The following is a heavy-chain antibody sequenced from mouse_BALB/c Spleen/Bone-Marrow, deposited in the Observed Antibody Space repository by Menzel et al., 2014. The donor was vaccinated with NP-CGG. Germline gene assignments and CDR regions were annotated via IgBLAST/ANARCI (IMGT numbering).Heavy chain of an antibody. CDR2: ISSGGGST. J-gene: IGHJ4*01. D-gene: IGHD2-1*01. Sequence: EVKLVESGGGLVKPGGSLKLSCAASGFAFSSYDMSWVRQTPEKRLEWVAYISSGGGSTYYPDTVEGRFTISRDNAKNTLYLQMSSLKSEDTAMYYCARHGGNYVYYAMDYWGQGTSVTVSS. CDR1: GFAFSSYD. V-gene: IGHV5-12-1*01. CDR3: ARHGGNYVYYAMDY.